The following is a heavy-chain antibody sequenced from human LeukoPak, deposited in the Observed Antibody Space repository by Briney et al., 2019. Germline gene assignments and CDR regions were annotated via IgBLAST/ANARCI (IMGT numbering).Heavy chain of an antibody. V-gene: IGHV4-4*07. CDR3: VRDWSSTYDDAFDI. D-gene: IGHD2-2*01. J-gene: IGHJ3*02. CDR1: GGSISSYY. Sequence: TSETLSLTCTVSGGSISSYYWSWIRQPAGKGLEWIGRIYTSGSTNYNPSLKSRVTMSVDTSKNQFSLKLSSVTAADTAVYYCVRDWSSTYDDAFDIWGQGTMVTVSS. CDR2: IYTSGST.